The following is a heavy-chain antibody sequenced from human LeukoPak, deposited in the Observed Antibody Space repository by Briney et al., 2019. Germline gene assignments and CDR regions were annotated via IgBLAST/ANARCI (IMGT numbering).Heavy chain of an antibody. CDR3: ARDATRGIGGSYDLDF. D-gene: IGHD3-16*01. V-gene: IGHV1-46*01. Sequence: GASVKLSCKASGYNFSSYYIQWVRQDPGQGLEWMGLLYPSRGTTAYAPKFQGRVTMTRDTSSNTVYMELRGLRSDDTAIYYCARDATRGIGGSYDLDFWGQGSLVTVSS. CDR2: LYPSRGTT. CDR1: GYNFSSYY. J-gene: IGHJ4*02.